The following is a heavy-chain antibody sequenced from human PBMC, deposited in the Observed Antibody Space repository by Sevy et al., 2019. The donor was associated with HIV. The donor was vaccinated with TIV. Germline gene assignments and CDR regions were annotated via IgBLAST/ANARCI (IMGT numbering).Heavy chain of an antibody. CDR2: INSGGGST. CDR1: GFTFTEFV. D-gene: IGHD3-22*01. Sequence: GGSLRLSCAASGFTFTEFVMSWVRQAPGKGLEWVSTINSGGGSTYYADSVKGRFTISRDNSQNTLDLQMNSLRAEDTAVYCCAKDVVGGYYDSSGYSDHRGQGTLVTVSS. V-gene: IGHV3-23*01. CDR3: AKDVVGGYYDSSGYSDH. J-gene: IGHJ4*02.